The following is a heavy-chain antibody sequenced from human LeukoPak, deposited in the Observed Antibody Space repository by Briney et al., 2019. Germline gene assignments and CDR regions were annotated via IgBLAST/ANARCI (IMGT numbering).Heavy chain of an antibody. V-gene: IGHV4-59*01. D-gene: IGHD5-24*01. J-gene: IGHJ4*02. CDR3: ARGMMATIIPFDY. Sequence: PSETLSLTCTVSGGSISSYYWSWIRQPPGKGLEWIGFIYYSGTTNYNPSLKSRVTFSVDTSKNQFSLKLSSVTAADTAAYYCARGMMATIIPFDYWGQGTLVTVSS. CDR2: IYYSGTT. CDR1: GGSISSYY.